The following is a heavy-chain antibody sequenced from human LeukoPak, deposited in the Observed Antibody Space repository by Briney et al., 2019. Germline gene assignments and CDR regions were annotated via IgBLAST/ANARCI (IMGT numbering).Heavy chain of an antibody. Sequence: SETLSLTCTISGGSISSSSYYRGWIRQPPGKGLEWIGSIYYSGSTYYNPSLKSRVTISVDTSKNQFSLKLSSVTAADTAVYYCARLTKWELPEPVDYWGQGTLVTVSS. D-gene: IGHD1-26*01. CDR1: GGSISSSSYY. J-gene: IGHJ4*02. CDR3: ARLTKWELPEPVDY. V-gene: IGHV4-39*07. CDR2: IYYSGST.